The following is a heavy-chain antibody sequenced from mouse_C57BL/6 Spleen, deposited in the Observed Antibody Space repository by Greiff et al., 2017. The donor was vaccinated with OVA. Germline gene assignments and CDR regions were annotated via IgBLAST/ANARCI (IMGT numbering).Heavy chain of an antibody. D-gene: IGHD3-2*02. CDR2: ISYSGST. CDR3: ARDSSGPAWFAY. V-gene: IGHV3-1*01. J-gene: IGHJ3*01. CDR1: GYSITSGYD. Sequence: EVKLMESGPGMVKPSQSLSLTCTVTGYSITSGYDWHWIRHFPGNKLEWMGYISYSGSTNYNPSLKSRISITHDTSKNHFFLKLNSVTTEDTATYYCARDSSGPAWFAYWGQGTLVTVSA.